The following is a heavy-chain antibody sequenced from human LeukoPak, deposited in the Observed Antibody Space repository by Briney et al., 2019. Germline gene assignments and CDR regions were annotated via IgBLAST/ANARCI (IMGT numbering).Heavy chain of an antibody. CDR3: ARDLEQVVPAAISWFDP. Sequence: GGSLRLSCAASGFTFSSYAMHWVRQAPGKGLEWVAVISYVGSNKYYADFVKGRFTISRDNSKNTLYLQMNSLRAEDTAVYYCARDLEQVVPAAISWFDPWGQGTLVTVSS. D-gene: IGHD2-2*02. CDR2: ISYVGSNK. V-gene: IGHV3-30*04. J-gene: IGHJ5*02. CDR1: GFTFSSYA.